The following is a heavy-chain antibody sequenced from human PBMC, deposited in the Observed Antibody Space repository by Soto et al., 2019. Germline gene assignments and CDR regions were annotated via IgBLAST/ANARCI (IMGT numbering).Heavy chain of an antibody. Sequence: GGALSLSCAASGFSFSSYAMHWVCQAPAKGLEWVAVISYDGSNKYYADSVKGRFTTSRDTYKNTLHLQRNSLRAEDTAVYYCARDGGWLQLICYFDYWGQGTMVTVSS. J-gene: IGHJ4*02. CDR1: GFSFSSYA. D-gene: IGHD5-12*01. CDR3: ARDGGWLQLICYFDY. V-gene: IGHV3-30-3*01. CDR2: ISYDGSNK.